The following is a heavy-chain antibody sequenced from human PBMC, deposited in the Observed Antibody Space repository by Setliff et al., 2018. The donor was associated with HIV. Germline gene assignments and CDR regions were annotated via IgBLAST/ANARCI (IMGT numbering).Heavy chain of an antibody. D-gene: IGHD3-22*01. J-gene: IGHJ4*02. CDR3: ARRGMIVVVFDY. CDR1: GGSFSGYY. CDR2: INHSGST. Sequence: TLSLTCAVFGGSFSGYYWSWIRQPPGKGLEWIGDINHSGSTNYNPSLKSRVTISVDTSKNQFSLKLRSVTAADTAVYYCARRGMIVVVFDYWGQGTLVTVSS. V-gene: IGHV4-34*01.